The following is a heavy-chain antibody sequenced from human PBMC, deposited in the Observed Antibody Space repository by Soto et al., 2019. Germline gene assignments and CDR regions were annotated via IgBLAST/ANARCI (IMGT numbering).Heavy chain of an antibody. CDR3: ARDTLPNWNYATPNFDY. CDR1: GFTFSSYS. Sequence: GGSLRLSCAASGFTFSSYSMNWVRQAPGKGLEWVSSISSSSYIYYADSVKGRFTISRDNAKNSLYLQMNSLRAEDTAVYYCARDTLPNWNYATPNFDYWGQGTLVTVSS. V-gene: IGHV3-21*01. J-gene: IGHJ4*02. CDR2: ISSSSYI. D-gene: IGHD1-7*01.